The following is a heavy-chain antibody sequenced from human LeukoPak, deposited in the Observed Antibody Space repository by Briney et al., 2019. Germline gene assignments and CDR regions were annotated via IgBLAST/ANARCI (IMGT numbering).Heavy chain of an antibody. CDR2: VYYSGST. J-gene: IGHJ1*01. Sequence: PSETLSLTCTVSGGSLRSYYWSWIRQPPGKGLEWIGHVYYSGSTNYNPPLKRRITISVDTSKNQFSLKLSSVTAADTALYYCVSIAGAGTYFQHWGQGTLVTVSS. V-gene: IGHV4-59*08. D-gene: IGHD6-13*01. CDR3: VSIAGAGTYFQH. CDR1: GGSLRSYY.